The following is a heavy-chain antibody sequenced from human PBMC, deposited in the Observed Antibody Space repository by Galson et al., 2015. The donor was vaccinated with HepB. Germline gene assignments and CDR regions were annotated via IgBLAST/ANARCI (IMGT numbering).Heavy chain of an antibody. D-gene: IGHD5-18*01. CDR1: GFTVSGMY. CDR3: AKDQGDGYVNYYYYYGMDV. CDR2: IYVDGNT. Sequence: SLRLSCAASGFTVSGMYLSWVRQAPGKGLEWVSVIYVDGNTYYADSVKGRFTISRDNPKNTLFLQMNSLRAEDTAMYYCAKDQGDGYVNYYYYYGMDVWGQGTTVTVS. V-gene: IGHV3-66*02. J-gene: IGHJ6*02.